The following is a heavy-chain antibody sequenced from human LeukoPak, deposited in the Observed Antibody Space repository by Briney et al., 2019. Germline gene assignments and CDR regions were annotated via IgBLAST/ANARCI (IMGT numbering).Heavy chain of an antibody. V-gene: IGHV3-48*02. CDR1: GFTFSSYS. CDR2: ISSSSSTI. J-gene: IGHJ6*02. Sequence: GGSLRLSCAASGFTFSSYSMNWVRQAPGKGLEWVSYISSSSSTIYYADSVKGRFTISRDNAKNSLYLQMNSLRDEDTAVYYCARVGPLWFGELFTPLPYYYYYGMDVWGQGTTVTASS. D-gene: IGHD3-10*01. CDR3: ARVGPLWFGELFTPLPYYYYYGMDV.